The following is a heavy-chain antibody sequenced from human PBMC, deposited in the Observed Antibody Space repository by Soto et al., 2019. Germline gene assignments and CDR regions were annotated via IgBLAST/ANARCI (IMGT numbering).Heavy chain of an antibody. CDR3: GRDLTSNANCIDP. Sequence: QVQLQESGPGLVKPSQTLSLTCSVSGDYINVGGYYWTWIRQRPGKGLEWMGYIYYTGKTYYNPSLASRFTMSVDRSKNQFSLRLTSVTAADTAVYFCGRDLTSNANCIDPWGQGTLVTVSS. CDR1: GDYINVGGYY. D-gene: IGHD2-2*01. CDR2: IYYTGKT. V-gene: IGHV4-30-4*01. J-gene: IGHJ5*02.